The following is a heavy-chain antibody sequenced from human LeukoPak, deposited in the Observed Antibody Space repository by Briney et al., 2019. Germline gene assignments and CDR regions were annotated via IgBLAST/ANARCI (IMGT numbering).Heavy chain of an antibody. CDR1: GFTFSSYS. D-gene: IGHD3-10*01. CDR3: ARGTFGDY. CDR2: ISSSSSYI. V-gene: IGHV3-21*01. J-gene: IGHJ4*02. Sequence: PGGSLRLSCAASGFTFSSYSMNWVRQARGKGLEWVSSISSSSSYIYYADSVKGRFTISRDNAKNTVYLQMNSLRAEDTAVYYCARGTFGDYWGQGTLVTVSS.